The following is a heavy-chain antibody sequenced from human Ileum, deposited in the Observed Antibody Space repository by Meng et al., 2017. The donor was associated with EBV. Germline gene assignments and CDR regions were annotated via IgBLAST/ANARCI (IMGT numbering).Heavy chain of an antibody. CDR1: GFDISHNY. D-gene: IGHD3-10*01. CDR2: ISKNETT. V-gene: IGHV3-53*01. Sequence: EVQLVESGGXFIQPGGSLRLSCAVSGFDISHNYMSWVRQAPGKGLEWVSVISKNETTFYADSVTGRFTISRDTSKNTLYLQMNSLRAEDTAVYHCAKDPGYGLGIDYEGGDWDQGTLVTVSS. CDR3: AKDPGYGLGIDYEGGD. J-gene: IGHJ4*02.